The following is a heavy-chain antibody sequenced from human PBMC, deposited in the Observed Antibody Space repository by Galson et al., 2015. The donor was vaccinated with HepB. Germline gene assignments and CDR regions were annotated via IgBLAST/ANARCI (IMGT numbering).Heavy chain of an antibody. CDR1: GFTFRNYA. D-gene: IGHD3-3*01. CDR2: ISYDGSNK. J-gene: IGHJ4*02. Sequence: SLRLSCAASGFTFRNYAMHWVRQAPGKGLAWVAAISYDGSNKYYADSVKGRFTISRDNSKNTLYLQMNSLRVEDTAVYYCAKDGANWSVYYSPFDYCGPGTLVTASS. CDR3: AKDGANWSVYYSPFDY. V-gene: IGHV3-30*18.